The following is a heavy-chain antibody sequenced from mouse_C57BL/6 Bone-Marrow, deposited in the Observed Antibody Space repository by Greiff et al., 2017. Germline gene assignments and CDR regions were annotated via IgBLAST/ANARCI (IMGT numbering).Heavy chain of an antibody. CDR2: IYPGGGYT. J-gene: IGHJ1*03. CDR1: GYTFTNYW. Sequence: VQLQESGAELVRPGTSVKMSCKASGYTFTNYWIGWAKQRPGHGLEWIGDIYPGGGYTNYNEKFKGKATLTADKSSSTAYMQFSSLTSEDSAIYYCARSFYCYGSPYWYFDVWGTGTTVTVSA. V-gene: IGHV1-63*01. CDR3: ARSFYCYGSPYWYFDV. D-gene: IGHD1-1*01.